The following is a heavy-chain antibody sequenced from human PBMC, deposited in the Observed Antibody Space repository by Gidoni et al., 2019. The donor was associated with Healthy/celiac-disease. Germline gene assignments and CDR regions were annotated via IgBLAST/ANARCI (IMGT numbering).Heavy chain of an antibody. CDR3: TTEYLEQWLLTFGN. D-gene: IGHD6-19*01. J-gene: IGHJ1*01. CDR1: GFTFSNAW. Sequence: VESGGSLRLSCAASGFTFSNAWMSWVRQAPGKGLEWVGRIKSKTDGGTTDYAAPVKGRFTISRDDSKNTLYLQMNSLKTEDTAVYYCTTEYLEQWLLTFGNWGQGTLVTVSS. CDR2: IKSKTDGGTT. V-gene: IGHV3-15*01.